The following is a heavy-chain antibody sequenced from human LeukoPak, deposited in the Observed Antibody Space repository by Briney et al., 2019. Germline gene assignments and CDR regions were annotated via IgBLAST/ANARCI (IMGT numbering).Heavy chain of an antibody. V-gene: IGHV3-48*03. CDR1: GFIFTPYE. CDR2: ISSSGSTI. CDR3: ASLPVLRYFDWSVVDY. D-gene: IGHD3-9*01. J-gene: IGHJ4*02. Sequence: PGGSLRLSCAASGFIFTPYEMNRVRQAPGKGLEWVSYISSSGSTIYYADSVKGRFTISRDNAKNSLYLQMNSLRAEDTAVYYCASLPVLRYFDWSVVDYWGQGTLVTVSS.